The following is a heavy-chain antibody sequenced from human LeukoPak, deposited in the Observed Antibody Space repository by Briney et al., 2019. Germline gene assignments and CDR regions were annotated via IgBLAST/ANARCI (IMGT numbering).Heavy chain of an antibody. D-gene: IGHD2-2*01. CDR2: ISSSSSYI. CDR3: ARGMPKYIAPFQH. J-gene: IGHJ1*01. CDR1: GFTFSSYS. Sequence: PGGSLRLSCAASGFTFSSYSMNWVRQAPGKGLEWVSSISSSSSYIYYADSVKGRFTISRDNAKNSLYLQMNSLRAEDTAVYYCARGMPKYIAPFQHWGQGTLVTVSS. V-gene: IGHV3-21*04.